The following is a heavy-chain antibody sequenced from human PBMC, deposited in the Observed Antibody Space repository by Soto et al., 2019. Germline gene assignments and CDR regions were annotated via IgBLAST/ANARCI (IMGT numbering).Heavy chain of an antibody. D-gene: IGHD3-16*01. CDR1: GFTFSSYA. J-gene: IGHJ3*02. CDR2: ISSNGGST. Sequence: EVQLVESGGGLVQPGGSLRLSCAASGFTFSSYAMHWVRQAPGKGLEYVSAISSNGGSTYYANSVKGRFTISRDNSKNTLYLQMGSLRAEDMAVYYCARWGPNDAFDIWGQGTMVTVSS. CDR3: ARWGPNDAFDI. V-gene: IGHV3-64*01.